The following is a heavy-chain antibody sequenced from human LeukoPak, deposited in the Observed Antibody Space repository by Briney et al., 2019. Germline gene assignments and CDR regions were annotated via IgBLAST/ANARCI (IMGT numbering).Heavy chain of an antibody. J-gene: IGHJ5*02. CDR2: ISAYNGNT. CDR3: ARSSHIVVVPAAIPNWFDP. D-gene: IGHD2-2*02. CDR1: GYTFTSYG. Sequence: ASVKVSCKASGYTFTSYGISWVRQAPGQGLEWMGWISAYNGNTNYAQKPQGRVTMTTDTSTSTAYMELRSLRSDDTAVYYCARSSHIVVVPAAIPNWFDPWGQGTLVTVSS. V-gene: IGHV1-18*01.